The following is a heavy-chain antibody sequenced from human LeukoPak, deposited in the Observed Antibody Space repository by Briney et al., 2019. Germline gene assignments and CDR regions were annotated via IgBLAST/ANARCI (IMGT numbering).Heavy chain of an antibody. CDR3: ARRTDSGWKWFDP. Sequence: GEPLKISCKASGYRFTSYWIGWVRQMPGKGLEWMGVIHPGEYERRYSPSFEGQVTISADRSISTAYMQRSSLKASDTAMYYCARRTDSGWKWFDPWGQGTLVTVSS. CDR1: GYRFTSYW. CDR2: IHPGEYER. J-gene: IGHJ5*02. D-gene: IGHD6-25*01. V-gene: IGHV5-51*01.